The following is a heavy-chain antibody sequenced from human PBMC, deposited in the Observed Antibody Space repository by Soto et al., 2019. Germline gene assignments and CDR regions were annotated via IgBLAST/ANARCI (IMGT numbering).Heavy chain of an antibody. Sequence: QVQLVESGGGVVQPGRSLKLSCAASGFTFSSYGMHWVRQAPGKGLEWVAVIWYDGSNKYYADSVKGRFTISRDNSKNTLYLRTNSLRAEDMAVYYCARDRGKGMAVWVRQATVAVS. CDR1: GFTFSSYG. V-gene: IGHV3-33*01. J-gene: IGHJ6*02. CDR2: IWYDGSNK. CDR3: ARDRGKGMAV.